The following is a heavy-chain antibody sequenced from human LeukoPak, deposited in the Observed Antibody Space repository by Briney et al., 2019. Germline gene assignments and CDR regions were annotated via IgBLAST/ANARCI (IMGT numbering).Heavy chain of an antibody. Sequence: SETLSLTCTVSGDSLSSGVYYWSWLRQPPGKGLEWIGYIYHSGTTYYNPSLQSRVTISVVRSRNQFSLRLNSVTAADTAVYYCARDAVVMGVLDPWGQGTLVTVSS. CDR3: ARDAVVMGVLDP. V-gene: IGHV4-30-2*01. J-gene: IGHJ5*02. CDR1: GDSLSSGVYY. CDR2: IYHSGTT. D-gene: IGHD4-23*01.